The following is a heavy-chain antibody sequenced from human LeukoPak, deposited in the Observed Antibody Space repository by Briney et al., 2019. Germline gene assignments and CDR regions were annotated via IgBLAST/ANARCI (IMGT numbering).Heavy chain of an antibody. J-gene: IGHJ4*02. Sequence: SGTLSLTCAVSGGSIDSNNWWSWVRQPPGRGLEWIGEIYHSGSTNYNPSLKSRVTISVDKSNNQFSLKLNSVTAADTAVYYCARDLGSGSWAPRIPWGQGILVTVSS. V-gene: IGHV4-4*02. D-gene: IGHD1-26*01. CDR3: ARDLGSGSWAPRIP. CDR2: IYHSGST. CDR1: GGSIDSNNW.